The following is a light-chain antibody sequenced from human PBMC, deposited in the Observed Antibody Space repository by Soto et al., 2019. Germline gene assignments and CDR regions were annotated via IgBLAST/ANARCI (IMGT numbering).Light chain of an antibody. Sequence: DIVMTQSPDSLAVSLGERATINCMSSQSVLYNSNNKNYLAWYQQKPGQPPKLLIYWASTRESGVPDRFSGSGSGTDFTLTISSLQAEDVAVYYCQQYYSTPHTFGQGTKLEIK. CDR3: QQYYSTPHT. CDR2: WAS. CDR1: QSVLYNSNNKNY. V-gene: IGKV4-1*01. J-gene: IGKJ2*01.